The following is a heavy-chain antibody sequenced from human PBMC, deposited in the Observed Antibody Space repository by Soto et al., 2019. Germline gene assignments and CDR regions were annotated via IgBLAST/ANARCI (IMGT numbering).Heavy chain of an antibody. CDR3: ARSAWFRRDYYGMDV. CDR1: GGTFSSYA. Sequence: SVKVSCKASGGTFSSYAISWVRQAPGQGLEWMGGIIPIFGTANYAQKFQGRVTITADESTSTAYMELSSLRSEETAVYYCARSAWFRRDYYGMDVWGQGTTVTVSS. D-gene: IGHD3-9*01. V-gene: IGHV1-69*13. J-gene: IGHJ6*02. CDR2: IIPIFGTA.